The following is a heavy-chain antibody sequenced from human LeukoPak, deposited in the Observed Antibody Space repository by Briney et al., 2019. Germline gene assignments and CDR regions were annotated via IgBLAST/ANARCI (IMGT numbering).Heavy chain of an antibody. D-gene: IGHD6-6*01. V-gene: IGHV3-7*01. CDR1: GFAFSDHW. J-gene: IGHJ5*02. Sequence: GRSLRLSCAASGFAFSDHWMIWVRQAPGKGLEWVANINQDESKKYYEDSVEGRFTISRDNAKNSVYLQMNSLRAEDTALYYCALSTYSSSPSWGQGTLVSVSS. CDR3: ALSTYSSSPS. CDR2: INQDESKK.